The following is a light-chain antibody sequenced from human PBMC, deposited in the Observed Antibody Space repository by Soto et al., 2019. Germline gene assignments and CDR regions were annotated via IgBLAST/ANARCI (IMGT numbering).Light chain of an antibody. J-gene: IGKJ2*01. V-gene: IGKV1-39*01. CDR2: ATS. CDR3: QQSFDTPFT. CDR1: QSISSL. Sequence: DIQMTQSPASLSASVGDRVTITCRASQSISSLLNWYQQKPGKAPKFLIYATSSVQSDVPSRFSGSESGTDFTLTINSLQPEDFATYFCQQSFDTPFTFGQGTKLEIK.